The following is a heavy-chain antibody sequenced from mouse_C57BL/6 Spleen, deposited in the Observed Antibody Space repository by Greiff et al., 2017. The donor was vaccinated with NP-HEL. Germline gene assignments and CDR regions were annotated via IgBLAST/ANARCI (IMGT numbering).Heavy chain of an antibody. CDR3: VRHGDYGSPYAMDY. D-gene: IGHD1-1*01. Sequence: EVQVVESGGGLVQPKGSLKLSCAASGFSFNTYAMNWVRQAPGKGLEWVARIRSKSNNYATYYADSVKDRFTISRDDSESMLYLQMNNLKTEDTAMYYCVRHGDYGSPYAMDYWGQGTSVTVSS. V-gene: IGHV10-1*01. CDR1: GFSFNTYA. CDR2: IRSKSNNYAT. J-gene: IGHJ4*01.